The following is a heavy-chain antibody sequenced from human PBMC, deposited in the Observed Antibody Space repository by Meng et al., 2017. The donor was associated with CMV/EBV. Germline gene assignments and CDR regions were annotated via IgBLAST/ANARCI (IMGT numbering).Heavy chain of an antibody. CDR2: IYYSGST. D-gene: IGHD4-11*01. Sequence: GSLRLSCTVSGGSISSSSYYWGWIRQPPGKGLEWIGSIYYSGSTYYNPSLKSRVTISVDTSKNQFSLKLSSVTAADTAVYYCAREGEGTTVTHGWFDPWGQGTLVTVSS. CDR3: AREGEGTTVTHGWFDP. J-gene: IGHJ5*02. CDR1: GGSISSSSYY. V-gene: IGHV4-39*02.